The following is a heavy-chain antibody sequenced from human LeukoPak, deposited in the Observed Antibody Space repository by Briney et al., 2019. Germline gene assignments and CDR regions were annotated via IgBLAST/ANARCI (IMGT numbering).Heavy chain of an antibody. Sequence: PSETLSLTCTVSGGSISSSSYYWGWIRQPPGKGLEWIGSIYYSGSTYYNPSLKSRLTISADTSKNQFSLKLSSVTAADTAVYFCARSGYYYDTRGYFPTLDYWGQGTLVTVSS. CDR2: IYYSGST. V-gene: IGHV4-39*07. D-gene: IGHD3-22*01. CDR3: ARSGYYYDTRGYFPTLDY. CDR1: GGSISSSSYY. J-gene: IGHJ4*02.